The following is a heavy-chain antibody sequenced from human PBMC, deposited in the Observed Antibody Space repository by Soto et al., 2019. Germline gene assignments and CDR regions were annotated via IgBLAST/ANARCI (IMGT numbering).Heavy chain of an antibody. CDR2: ISGSGGST. CDR1: GFTFSSYA. J-gene: IGHJ4*02. CDR3: AKGDIVLMVYAIMGGDYFYY. V-gene: IGHV3-23*01. Sequence: EVQLLESGGGLVQPGGSLRLSCAASGFTFSSYAMSWVRQAPGKGLEWVSAISGSGGSTYYADSVKGRFTISIDNSKYTLYLQMNSLRAEDTAVYYCAKGDIVLMVYAIMGGDYFYYWGQGTLVTVSS. D-gene: IGHD2-8*01.